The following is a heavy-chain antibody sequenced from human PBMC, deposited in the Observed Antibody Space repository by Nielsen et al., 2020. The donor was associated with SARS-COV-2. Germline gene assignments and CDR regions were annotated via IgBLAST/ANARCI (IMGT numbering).Heavy chain of an antibody. CDR1: GYTFTSYA. D-gene: IGHD5-12*01. CDR3: TKYSGYAHDAFDI. V-gene: IGHV1-3*01. Sequence: ASVKVFCKASGYTFTSYAMHWVRQAPGQRLEWMGWINAGNGNTKYSQKFQGRVTITRDTSASTAYMELSSLRSEDTAVYYCTKYSGYAHDAFDIWGQGTMVTVSS. CDR2: INAGNGNT. J-gene: IGHJ3*02.